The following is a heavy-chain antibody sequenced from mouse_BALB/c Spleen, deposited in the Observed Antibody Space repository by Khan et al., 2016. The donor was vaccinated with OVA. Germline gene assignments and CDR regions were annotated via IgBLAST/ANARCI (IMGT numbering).Heavy chain of an antibody. CDR3: ARGNWQSYYFDL. CDR1: GYIFTNYV. D-gene: IGHD4-1*01. Sequence: VQLKQSGPELVKPGASVKMSCKASGYIFTNYVLHWVKQKPGQGLEWIGYINPYNGGTKYNEKFKGKAALASDKSSITAYMELSSLTSDDSAVYYGARGNWQSYYFDLWGQGTTLTLSS. J-gene: IGHJ2*01. CDR2: INPYNGGT. V-gene: IGHV1S136*01.